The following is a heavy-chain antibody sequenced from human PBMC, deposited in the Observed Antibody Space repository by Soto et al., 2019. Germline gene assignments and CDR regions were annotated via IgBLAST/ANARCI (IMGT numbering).Heavy chain of an antibody. J-gene: IGHJ6*02. Sequence: TSETLSLTCTVSGGSISSGGYYWSWIRQHPGKGLERIGYIYYSGSTYYNPSLKSRVTISVDTSKNQFSLKLSSVTAADTAVYYCARDWTTVYYYYGMDVWGQGTTVTVSS. V-gene: IGHV4-31*03. CDR3: ARDWTTVYYYYGMDV. CDR1: GGSISSGGYY. D-gene: IGHD4-17*01. CDR2: IYYSGST.